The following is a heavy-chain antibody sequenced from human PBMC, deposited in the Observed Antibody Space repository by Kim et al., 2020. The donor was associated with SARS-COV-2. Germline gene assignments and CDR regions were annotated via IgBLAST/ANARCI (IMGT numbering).Heavy chain of an antibody. CDR1: GYPFSSFG. V-gene: IGHV1-18*01. CDR2: ISVDRRET. CDR3: AREFDYGDSRISAGNVLDY. D-gene: IGHD4-17*01. J-gene: IGHJ4*01. Sequence: ASVKVSCRASGYPFSSFGISWVRQAPGQGLEWMGWISVDRRETDYAQKFKGRVAMTTDTSTNTAYMELRSLRSDDTAVYYCAREFDYGDSRISAGNVLDY.